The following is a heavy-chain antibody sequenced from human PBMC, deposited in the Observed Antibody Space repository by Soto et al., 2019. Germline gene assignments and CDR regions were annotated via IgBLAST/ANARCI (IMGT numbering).Heavy chain of an antibody. CDR3: ARGGVEDIVVVPATTGYYYYYGMDV. Sequence: QVQLVQSGAEVKKPGSSVKVSCKASGGTFSSYAISWVRQAPGQGLEWMGGIIPIFGTANYAQKFQGRVTITADESTSTAYMELSSLRSDDTAVYYCARGGVEDIVVVPATTGYYYYYGMDVWGQGTTVTVSS. D-gene: IGHD2-2*01. V-gene: IGHV1-69*01. CDR2: IIPIFGTA. J-gene: IGHJ6*02. CDR1: GGTFSSYA.